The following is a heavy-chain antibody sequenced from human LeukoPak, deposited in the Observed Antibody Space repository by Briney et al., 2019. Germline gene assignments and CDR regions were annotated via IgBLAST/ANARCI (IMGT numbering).Heavy chain of an antibody. D-gene: IGHD3-16*02. CDR2: ISAYNGNT. CDR1: EGTFSSYT. Sequence: GASVKVSCKASEGTFSSYTLSWVRQAPGQGLEWMGWISAYNGNTNYAQKLQGRVTMTTDTSTSTAYMELRSLRSDDTAVYYCARLSDYVWGSYRYANWFDPWGQGTLVTVSS. V-gene: IGHV1-18*01. J-gene: IGHJ5*02. CDR3: ARLSDYVWGSYRYANWFDP.